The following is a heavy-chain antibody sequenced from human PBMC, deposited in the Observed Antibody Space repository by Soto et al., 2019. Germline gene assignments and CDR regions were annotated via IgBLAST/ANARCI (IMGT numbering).Heavy chain of an antibody. CDR1: GGSVSSGSYY. Sequence: QVQLQESGPGLVKPSETLSLTCTVSGGSVSSGSYYWSWIRQPPGKGLEWIGYIYYSGSTNYNPSLKSRVTISVGPSKNQFSLKLSSVTAADTAVYYCARDRHPYSSGWYYFDYWGQGTLVTVSS. V-gene: IGHV4-61*01. CDR2: IYYSGST. D-gene: IGHD6-19*01. CDR3: ARDRHPYSSGWYYFDY. J-gene: IGHJ4*02.